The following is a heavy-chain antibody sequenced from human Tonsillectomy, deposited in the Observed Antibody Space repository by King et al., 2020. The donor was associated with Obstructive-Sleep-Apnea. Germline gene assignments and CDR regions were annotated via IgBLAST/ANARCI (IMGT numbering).Heavy chain of an antibody. CDR1: VGSISSSSFY. J-gene: IGHJ4*02. CDR3: ARVLHIGSSYFDY. V-gene: IGHV4-39*07. CDR2: IYYSGST. D-gene: IGHD2/OR15-2a*01. Sequence: QLQESGPGLVKPSETLSLTCTVSVGSISSSSFYWGWSRQPPGKGLEWIGSIYYSGSTYYKPSLKSRGTISVDTSKNQFSLKLSSVTAADTAVYYCARVLHIGSSYFDYWGQGTLVTVSS.